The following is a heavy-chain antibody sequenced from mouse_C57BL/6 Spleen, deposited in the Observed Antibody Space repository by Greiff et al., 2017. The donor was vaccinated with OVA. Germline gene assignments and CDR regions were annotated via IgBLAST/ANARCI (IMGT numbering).Heavy chain of an antibody. Sequence: VQLQQSGPGLVKPSQSLSLTCSVTGYSITSGYYWNWIRQFPGNKLEWMGYISYDGSNNYNPSLKNRISITRDTSKNQFFLKLNSVTTEDTATYYCASYGVRYFDVWGTGTTVTVSS. D-gene: IGHD1-2*01. V-gene: IGHV3-6*01. CDR1: GYSITSGYY. CDR3: ASYGVRYFDV. J-gene: IGHJ1*03. CDR2: ISYDGSN.